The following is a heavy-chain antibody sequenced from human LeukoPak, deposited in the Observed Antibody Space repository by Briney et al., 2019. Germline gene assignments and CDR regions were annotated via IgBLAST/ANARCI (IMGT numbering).Heavy chain of an antibody. Sequence: NTSETLSLTCTVSGCSISTSNYGSGWLRQPPGRGLEWIGNIFYSGSTYYSPPLKSRVIISLDTSRNQFPLKLTSVTAADTAVYYCAKSNGYGLVDIWGQGTMVSVSS. CDR1: GCSISTSNYG. D-gene: IGHD5-18*01. J-gene: IGHJ3*02. CDR2: IFYSGST. CDR3: AKSNGYGLVDI. V-gene: IGHV4-39*06.